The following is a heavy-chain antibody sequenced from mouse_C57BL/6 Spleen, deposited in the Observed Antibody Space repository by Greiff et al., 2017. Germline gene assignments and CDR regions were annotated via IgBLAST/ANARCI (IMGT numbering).Heavy chain of an antibody. CDR1: GFNIKDYY. J-gene: IGHJ2*01. V-gene: IGHV14-1*01. D-gene: IGHD1-1*01. CDR2: IDPADGDT. Sequence: VQLQQSGAELVRPGASVKLSCTASGFNIKDYYMHWVKQRPEQGLEWIGRIDPADGDTEYAPKFQGKATMTADTSSNTAYLQLSSLTSEDTAVYYCTSKDYGSSDYWGQGTTLTVSS. CDR3: TSKDYGSSDY.